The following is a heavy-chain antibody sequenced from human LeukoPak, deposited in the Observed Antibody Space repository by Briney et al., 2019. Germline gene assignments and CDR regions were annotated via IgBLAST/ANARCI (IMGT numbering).Heavy chain of an antibody. CDR2: IYYSGST. J-gene: IGHJ3*02. V-gene: IGHV4-59*08. CDR3: ARYHGYYDRSVFDI. CDR1: GGSISSYY. D-gene: IGHD3-22*01. Sequence: PSETLSLTCTVSGGSISSYYWSWIRQPPGKGLEWIGYIYYSGSTNYNPSLRSRVTISVDTSKNQFSLKLSSVTAADTAVYYCARYHGYYDRSVFDIWGQGTMVTVSS.